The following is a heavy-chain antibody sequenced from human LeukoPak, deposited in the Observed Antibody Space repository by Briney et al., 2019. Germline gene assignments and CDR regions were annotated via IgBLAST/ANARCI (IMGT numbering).Heavy chain of an antibody. J-gene: IGHJ5*02. CDR2: ISYDGSNK. CDR1: GFTFSSYG. V-gene: IGHV3-30*03. Sequence: GGSLRLSCAASGFTFSSYGMHWVRQAPGKGLEWVAVISYDGSNKYYADSVKGRFTISRDNSKNTLYLQMNSLRAEDTAVYYCARDLRRRFDPWGQGTLVTVSS. CDR3: ARDLRRRFDP.